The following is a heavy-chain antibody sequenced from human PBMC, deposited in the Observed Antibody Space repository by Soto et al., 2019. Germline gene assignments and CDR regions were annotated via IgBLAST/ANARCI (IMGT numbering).Heavy chain of an antibody. CDR3: ARDLPKYCSGGSGYGMDV. V-gene: IGHV1-2*04. CDR2: INPNSGGT. D-gene: IGHD2-15*01. Sequence: GASVKVSCKASGYTFTGYYMHWVRQAPGQGLEWMGWINPNSGGTNYAQKFQGWVTMTRDTSISTAYMELSRLRSDDTAVYYCARDLPKYCSGGSGYGMDVWGQGTTVTVSS. CDR1: GYTFTGYY. J-gene: IGHJ6*02.